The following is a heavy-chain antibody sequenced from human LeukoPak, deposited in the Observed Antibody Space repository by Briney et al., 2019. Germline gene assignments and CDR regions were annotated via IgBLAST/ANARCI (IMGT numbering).Heavy chain of an antibody. D-gene: IGHD6-13*01. Sequence: GGSLRLSCAASGFTFSSYAMHWVRQAPGKGLEWVAVISYGGSNKYYADSVKGRFTISRDNSKNTLYLQMNSLRAEDTAVYYCARDPYSSSWYVYYGMDVWGQGTTATVSS. J-gene: IGHJ6*02. CDR1: GFTFSSYA. CDR2: ISYGGSNK. V-gene: IGHV3-30-3*01. CDR3: ARDPYSSSWYVYYGMDV.